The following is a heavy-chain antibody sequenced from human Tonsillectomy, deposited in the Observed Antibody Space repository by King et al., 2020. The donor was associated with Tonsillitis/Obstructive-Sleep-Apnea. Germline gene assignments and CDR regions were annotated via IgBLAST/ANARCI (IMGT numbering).Heavy chain of an antibody. CDR1: GGTFSRYA. V-gene: IGHV1-69*06. CDR2: IIPFLGTA. J-gene: IGHJ6*02. Sequence: VQLVQSGAEVKKPGSSVKVSCKASGGTFSRYAINWVRQAPGQGLEWMGGIIPFLGTANYAQKFQGRVTITADKSTSTAYMELSSLRSADTAVYYCARAGPLGQAGEKIYYYSDMDVWGQGTTVTVSS. D-gene: IGHD7-27*01. CDR3: ARAGPLGQAGEKIYYYSDMDV.